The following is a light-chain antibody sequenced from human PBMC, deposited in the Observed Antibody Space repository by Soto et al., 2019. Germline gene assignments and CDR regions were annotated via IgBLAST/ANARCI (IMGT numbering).Light chain of an antibody. Sequence: DIQMTQSPSSLSASVGDRVTITCRASQGISSWIAWFQQKPGKAPNLLIYGASSLQSGVPSRFSGSGSGTDFTLTITSLQPEDFATYYCQQADSFPFTFGGGTKVEIK. V-gene: IGKV1-12*02. CDR3: QQADSFPFT. CDR2: GAS. CDR1: QGISSW. J-gene: IGKJ4*01.